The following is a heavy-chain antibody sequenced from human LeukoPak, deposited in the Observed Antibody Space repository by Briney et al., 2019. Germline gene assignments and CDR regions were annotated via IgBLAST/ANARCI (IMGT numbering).Heavy chain of an antibody. CDR3: ARDSYSSSSPYYYYYGMDV. D-gene: IGHD6-6*01. CDR2: TYYRSKWYN. V-gene: IGHV6-1*01. CDR1: GDSVSSNSAA. J-gene: IGHJ6*02. Sequence: SQTLSLTCAISGDSVSSNSAAWNWIRQSPSRGLEWLGRTYYRSKWYNDYAVSVKSRITINPDTSKNQSSLQLNSVTPEDTAVYYCARDSYSSSSPYYYYYGMDVWGQGTTVTVSS.